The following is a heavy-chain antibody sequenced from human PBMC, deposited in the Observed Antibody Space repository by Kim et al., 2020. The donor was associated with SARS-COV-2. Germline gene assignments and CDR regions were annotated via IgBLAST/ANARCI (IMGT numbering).Heavy chain of an antibody. CDR3: ARRLVTTPSHDVFDL. CDR2: ISGNGVTT. CDR1: GFTFRSFA. J-gene: IGHJ3*01. D-gene: IGHD1-1*01. V-gene: IGHV3-23*01. Sequence: GGSLRLSCAASGFTFRSFAFSWVRRTPEKGLYWVSVISGNGVTTYYGDSVKGRFTISRDNSKNTLYLQMNSVRAEDTAVYYCARRLVTTPSHDVFDLWGQGTMVTASS.